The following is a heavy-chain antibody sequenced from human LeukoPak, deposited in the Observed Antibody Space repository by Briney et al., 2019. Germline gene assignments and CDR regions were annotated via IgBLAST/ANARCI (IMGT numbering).Heavy chain of an antibody. CDR2: ISYDGNIK. J-gene: IGHJ6*03. Sequence: GGSLRLSCAASGFTLSSHAIHWVRQAPGKGLEWVALISYDGNIKYYADSVKGRFTISRDNSKNMLSLQMNSLRPEDTAVYYCARAHLSSSSTDYMDVWGKGTTVTVSS. V-gene: IGHV3-30*04. CDR1: GFTLSSHA. D-gene: IGHD6-6*01. CDR3: ARAHLSSSSTDYMDV.